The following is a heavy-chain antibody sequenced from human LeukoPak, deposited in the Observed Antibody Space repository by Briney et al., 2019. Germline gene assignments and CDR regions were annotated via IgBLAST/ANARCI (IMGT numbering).Heavy chain of an antibody. CDR2: ISSSGSTI. CDR3: AKGDTTWELPHDY. CDR1: GFTFSSYE. J-gene: IGHJ4*02. D-gene: IGHD1-26*01. V-gene: IGHV3-48*03. Sequence: GGSLRLSCAASGFTFSSYEMNWVRQAPGKGLEWVSYISSSGSTIYYADSVKGRFTISRDNSKNTLYLQMNSLRAEDTAVYYCAKGDTTWELPHDYWGQGTLVTVSS.